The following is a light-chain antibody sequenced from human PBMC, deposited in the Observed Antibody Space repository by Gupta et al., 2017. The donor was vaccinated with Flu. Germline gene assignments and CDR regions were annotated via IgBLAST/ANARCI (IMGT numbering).Light chain of an antibody. CDR3: QQRSNWPTWT. CDR2: DAS. Sequence: EIVLTQSPATLSLSPGERATLSCRASQSVSRYLAWYQQKPGQAPRLLIYDASNRDTGIPARFSGSGSGKDFTLTISSREHEDFAVYYCQQRSNWPTWTFGQGTKVEIK. V-gene: IGKV3-11*01. J-gene: IGKJ1*01. CDR1: QSVSRY.